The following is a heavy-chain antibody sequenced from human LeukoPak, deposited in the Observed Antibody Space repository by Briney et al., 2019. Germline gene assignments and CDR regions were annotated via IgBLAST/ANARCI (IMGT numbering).Heavy chain of an antibody. Sequence: PGGSLRLSCAASGFTFSSYAMHWVRQAPGKGLEWVAVISYDGSNKYYADSVKGRFTISRDNSKNTLYLQMNSLRAEDTAVYYCARDAVPAYNWFDPWGQGTLVTVSS. CDR3: ARDAVPAYNWFDP. CDR1: GFTFSSYA. J-gene: IGHJ5*02. CDR2: ISYDGSNK. D-gene: IGHD2-2*01. V-gene: IGHV3-30-3*01.